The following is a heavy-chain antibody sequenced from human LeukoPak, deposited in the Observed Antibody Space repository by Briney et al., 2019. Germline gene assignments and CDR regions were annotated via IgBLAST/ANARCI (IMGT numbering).Heavy chain of an antibody. CDR3: AREGTSSGADY. Sequence: SSETLSLTCTVSGGSISSYYWSWIRQPAGKGLEWIGRIYTSGSTNYNPSLKSRVTISVDTSKNQFSLKLSSVTAADTAVYYCAREGTSSGADYWGQGTLVTDSS. CDR1: GGSISSYY. V-gene: IGHV4-4*07. J-gene: IGHJ4*02. CDR2: IYTSGST. D-gene: IGHD2-2*01.